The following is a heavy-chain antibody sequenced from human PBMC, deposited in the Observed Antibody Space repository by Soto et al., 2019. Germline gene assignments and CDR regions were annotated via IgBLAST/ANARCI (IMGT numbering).Heavy chain of an antibody. V-gene: IGHV1-46*04. CDR3: ASLTTGTTSWWFDP. J-gene: IGHJ5*02. Sequence: QVQLVQSGAEVKKPGASVKVSCKASGYTFTSYYMHWVRQAPGQGLEWMGISNPSGGSTSYAQKLQGRFTLTRDTSTSTVYMELSSLRSEDTAVYYCASLTTGTTSWWFDPWGQGTLVTVSS. CDR1: GYTFTSYY. D-gene: IGHD1-1*01. CDR2: SNPSGGST.